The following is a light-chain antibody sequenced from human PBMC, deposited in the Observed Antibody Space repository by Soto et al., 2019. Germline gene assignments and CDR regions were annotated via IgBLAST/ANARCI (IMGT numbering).Light chain of an antibody. CDR3: QQRSSWPRT. Sequence: EIVLTQSPATLSLSPGERATLSCRASQSVSSYLAWYQQKPGQVPRLVIYDAANRATGIPGRFSGSGSGTAFTLTISSLEPEDFGVYYGQQRSSWPRTFGRGTKVEIK. CDR2: DAA. J-gene: IGKJ1*01. CDR1: QSVSSY. V-gene: IGKV3-11*01.